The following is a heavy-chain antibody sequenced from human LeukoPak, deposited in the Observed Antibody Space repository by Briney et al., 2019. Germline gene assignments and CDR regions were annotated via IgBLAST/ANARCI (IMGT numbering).Heavy chain of an antibody. V-gene: IGHV1-2*02. CDR2: INPNSGGT. J-gene: IGHJ6*02. Sequence: ASVKVSCKASGYTFTGYYMHWVRQAPGQGLERMGWINPNSGGTNYAQKFQGRVTMTRDTSISTAYMELSRLRSDDTAVYYCARVEFDSYYYYRMDVWGQGTTVTVSS. CDR1: GYTFTGYY. D-gene: IGHD3-10*01. CDR3: ARVEFDSYYYYRMDV.